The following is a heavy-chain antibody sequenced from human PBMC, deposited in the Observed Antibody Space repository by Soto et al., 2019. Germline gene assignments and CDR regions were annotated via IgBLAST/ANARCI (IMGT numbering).Heavy chain of an antibody. D-gene: IGHD2-2*01. Sequence: ASVTVSRRASVNTFTSFGISWVRPAPGQGLEWMGWISAYNGNTNYAQKLQGRVTMTTDTSTSTAYMELRSLRSDDTAVYYCARDLIVVXPAAMVAGPDDAFDIWGQGTMVTVSS. CDR2: ISAYNGNT. V-gene: IGHV1-18*01. J-gene: IGHJ3*02. CDR3: ARDLIVVXPAAMVAGPDDAFDI. CDR1: VNTFTSFG.